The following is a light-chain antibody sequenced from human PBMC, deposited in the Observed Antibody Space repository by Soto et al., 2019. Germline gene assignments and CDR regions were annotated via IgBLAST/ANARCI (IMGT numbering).Light chain of an antibody. V-gene: IGKV3-15*01. Sequence: VLTPCPATLSLSPGERVALSCRASKRISINLAFIQQKPGQCPRLLIIGASTTATSVPDRFSRSGSWTEFTLTTISLQSDDFATYYCRQYDNSSPRTFGVGTKVDIK. J-gene: IGKJ4*02. CDR1: KRISIN. CDR3: RQYDNSSPRT. CDR2: GAS.